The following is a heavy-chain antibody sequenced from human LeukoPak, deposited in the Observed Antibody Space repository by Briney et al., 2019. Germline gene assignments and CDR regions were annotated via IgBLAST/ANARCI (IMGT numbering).Heavy chain of an antibody. CDR2: INHSGST. D-gene: IGHD6-19*01. V-gene: IGHV4-34*01. CDR3: ARGGIAVADFDY. J-gene: IGHJ4*02. CDR1: GGSFSGYY. Sequence: PSETLSLTCAVYGGSFSGYYWSWIRQPPGKGLEWIGEINHSGSTNYNPSLKSRVTISVDTSKIQFPLKLSSVTAADTAVYYCARGGIAVADFDYWGQGTLVTVSS.